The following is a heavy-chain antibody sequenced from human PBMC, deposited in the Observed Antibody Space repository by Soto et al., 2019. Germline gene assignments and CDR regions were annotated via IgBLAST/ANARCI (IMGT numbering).Heavy chain of an antibody. D-gene: IGHD4-17*01. Sequence: SETLSLSCTVSGGSVRSGSYYWGCIRHPPGKGLEWIGYIYYSGTTNYNPSLKSRVTISVDTSKNQFSLKLSSVTAADTAVYYCARVEDYGDYFDYWGQGTLVTVSS. CDR1: GGSVRSGSYY. J-gene: IGHJ4*02. CDR2: IYYSGTT. CDR3: ARVEDYGDYFDY. V-gene: IGHV4-61*01.